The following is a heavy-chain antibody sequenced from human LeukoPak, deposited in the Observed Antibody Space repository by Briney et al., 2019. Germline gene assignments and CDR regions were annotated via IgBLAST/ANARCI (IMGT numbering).Heavy chain of an antibody. J-gene: IGHJ4*02. D-gene: IGHD2-2*01. V-gene: IGHV3-23*01. CDR1: GFTFSNYA. Sequence: HPGGSLRLSCAASGFTFSNYAMTWVRQAPGKGLEWVSAISGSGGSTYYADSVKGRFTISRDNSKNTLYLQMNSLRAEDTAVYYCAKDPTRREDIVVVPAAPSFDYWGQGTLVTVSS. CDR3: AKDPTRREDIVVVPAAPSFDY. CDR2: ISGSGGST.